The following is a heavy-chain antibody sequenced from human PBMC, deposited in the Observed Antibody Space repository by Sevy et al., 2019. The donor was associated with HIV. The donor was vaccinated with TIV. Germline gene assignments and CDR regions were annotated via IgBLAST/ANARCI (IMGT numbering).Heavy chain of an antibody. CDR3: ARDSGYTGYD. V-gene: IGHV3-21*01. D-gene: IGHD5-12*01. CDR2: ISRSSAYI. Sequence: GGSLRLSCATSGFTFSTYSMNWVRQAPGNGLEWVSSISRSSAYIYYTDSVKGRFTLSRDNARNSLYLQMNSLRVDDTAVYYCARDSGYTGYDLGQGTVVTVSS. CDR1: GFTFSTYS. J-gene: IGHJ4*02.